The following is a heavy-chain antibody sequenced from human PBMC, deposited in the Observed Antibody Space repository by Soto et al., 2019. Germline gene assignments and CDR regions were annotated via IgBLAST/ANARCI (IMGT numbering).Heavy chain of an antibody. CDR2: ISYDGNNK. J-gene: IGHJ6*04. CDR1: GFTFSTFG. V-gene: IGHV3-30*18. D-gene: IGHD4-17*01. Sequence: QLVESGGGVVPPGASLRLSCAASGFTFSTFGMPCVRQTPGQGLERAAVISYDGNNKVDADSVKGRFTISRDNFKNTVDLVMNNLKVDDTAVYYCAKDLQAYGDYAYYCYGLDVWGEGATVSVSS. CDR3: AKDLQAYGDYAYYCYGLDV.